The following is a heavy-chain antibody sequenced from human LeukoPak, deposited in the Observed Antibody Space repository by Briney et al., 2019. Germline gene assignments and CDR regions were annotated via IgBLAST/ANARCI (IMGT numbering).Heavy chain of an antibody. Sequence: SVKVSCKASGDNFSSYVITWVRQAPGQGLEWMGRIIPTLDVANFAQKFKGRVTITADKSTNTAHLELSSLRSEDTAVYYCACPRYCSSTSCYPYYFDYWGQGTLVTVSS. CDR3: ACPRYCSSTSCYPYYFDY. J-gene: IGHJ4*02. D-gene: IGHD2-2*01. CDR2: IIPTLDVA. CDR1: GDNFSSYV. V-gene: IGHV1-69*04.